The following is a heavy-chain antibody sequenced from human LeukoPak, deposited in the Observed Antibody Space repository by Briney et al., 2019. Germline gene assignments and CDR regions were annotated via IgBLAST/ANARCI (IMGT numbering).Heavy chain of an antibody. CDR2: VRYDGSDK. CDR1: GFTFSTYA. J-gene: IGHJ6*02. CDR3: AKDRGPMDV. Sequence: PGGSLRLSCAASGFTFSTYAMHWVRQAPGKGLEWVAFVRYDGSDKYYADTVKGRFTISRDNSKNTVYLQMNSLRVEDTALYYCAKDRGPMDVWGQGTTVTVSS. V-gene: IGHV3-30*02.